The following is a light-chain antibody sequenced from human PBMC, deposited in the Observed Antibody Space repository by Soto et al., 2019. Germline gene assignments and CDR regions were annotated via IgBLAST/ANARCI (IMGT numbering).Light chain of an antibody. Sequence: EIVFTQSPATLSFSPGERATLSFRASQSVSSYLAWYQQKPGQAPRLLIYDASNRATGIPARFSGSGSGTDFTLTISSLEPEDFAVYYCQQRSNWPRTFGQGTKVDIK. CDR3: QQRSNWPRT. V-gene: IGKV3-11*01. CDR2: DAS. J-gene: IGKJ1*01. CDR1: QSVSSY.